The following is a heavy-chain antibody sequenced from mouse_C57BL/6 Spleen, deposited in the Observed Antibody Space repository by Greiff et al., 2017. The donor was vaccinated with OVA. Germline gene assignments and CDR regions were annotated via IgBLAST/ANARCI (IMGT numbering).Heavy chain of an antibody. J-gene: IGHJ2*01. CDR1: GYTFTSYW. CDR2: IDPSDSYT. Sequence: QVQLQQPGAELVMPGASVKLSCKASGYTFTSYWMHWVKQRPGQGLEWIGEIDPSDSYTNYNQKFKGKSTLTVDKSSSTAYMQLSSLTSEDSAVYYCARGGITVISDYWGQGTTLTVSS. D-gene: IGHD1-1*01. V-gene: IGHV1-69*01. CDR3: ARGGITVISDY.